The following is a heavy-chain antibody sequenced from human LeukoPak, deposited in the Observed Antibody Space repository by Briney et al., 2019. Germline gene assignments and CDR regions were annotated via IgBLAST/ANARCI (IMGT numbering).Heavy chain of an antibody. CDR3: ANQFIYSGIRSDD. Sequence: PGGSLRLSCAASGFTFSSYAMSWVRQAPGKGLEWVSTISGSGLSTWYADSVKGRSTISRDNSKDTLYLQMDTLRADDSAMYFCANQFIYSGIRSDDWGQGTPVIVSS. V-gene: IGHV3-23*01. CDR2: ISGSGLST. CDR1: GFTFSSYA. J-gene: IGHJ4*02. D-gene: IGHD2-21*01.